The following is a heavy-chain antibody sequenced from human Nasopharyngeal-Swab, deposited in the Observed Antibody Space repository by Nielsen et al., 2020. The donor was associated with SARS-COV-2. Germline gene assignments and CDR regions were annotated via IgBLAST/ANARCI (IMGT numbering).Heavy chain of an antibody. D-gene: IGHD5-18*01. CDR3: ARDERGYSYGYPDY. Sequence: GGSLRLSCAASGFTFSSYSMNWVRQAPGKGLEWVSSISSSSSYIYYADSVKGRFTISRDNAKNSLYLQMNSLRAEDTAVYYCARDERGYSYGYPDYWGQGTLVTVSS. J-gene: IGHJ4*02. CDR2: ISSSSSYI. CDR1: GFTFSSYS. V-gene: IGHV3-21*01.